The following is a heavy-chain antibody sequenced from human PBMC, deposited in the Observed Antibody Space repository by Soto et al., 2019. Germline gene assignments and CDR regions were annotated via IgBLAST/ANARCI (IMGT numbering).Heavy chain of an antibody. Sequence: QVQLVQSGAEVKKPGSSVKVSCKASGGTFSSYAISGVRQAPGKGLGWMGGIFPIFGTANYAQKFQGRVTVTADQSTSTAYMELSSLRSEDTAVYYCARDSRTSWIQLDRFDYWGQGTLVTVSS. CDR3: ARDSRTSWIQLDRFDY. CDR2: IFPIFGTA. V-gene: IGHV1-69*01. D-gene: IGHD5-18*01. J-gene: IGHJ4*02. CDR1: GGTFSSYA.